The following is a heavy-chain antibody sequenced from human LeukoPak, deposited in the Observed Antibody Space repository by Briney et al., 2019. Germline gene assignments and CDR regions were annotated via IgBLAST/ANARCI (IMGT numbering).Heavy chain of an antibody. Sequence: PGGSLRLSYVASGVTISDAWMSCVRQAPGKGLEYVSAISSNGGSTYYTDSVKGRFTISRDNSKNTLYLQMSSLRAEDTAVYYCVKLWDYGDYGCKYYFDYWGQGTLVTVSS. V-gene: IGHV3-64D*09. D-gene: IGHD4-17*01. J-gene: IGHJ4*02. CDR2: ISSNGGST. CDR3: VKLWDYGDYGCKYYFDY. CDR1: GVTISDAW.